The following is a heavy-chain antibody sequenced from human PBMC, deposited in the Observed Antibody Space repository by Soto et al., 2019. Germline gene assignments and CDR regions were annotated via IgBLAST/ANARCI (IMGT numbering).Heavy chain of an antibody. D-gene: IGHD4-17*01. CDR2: ISYSGRT. J-gene: IGHJ4*02. CDR1: GASIITDNYF. V-gene: IGHV4-39*01. Sequence: SGTLSLTCSVSGASIITDNYFWVWIRQSPRRGLELIGSISYSGRTYDDPSLQSRVTISIDASKNQFSLKLTSVTTADTAVYYCARRRASDYGGNHHPYYFDPWGQGALVKSPQ. CDR3: ARRRASDYGGNHHPYYFDP.